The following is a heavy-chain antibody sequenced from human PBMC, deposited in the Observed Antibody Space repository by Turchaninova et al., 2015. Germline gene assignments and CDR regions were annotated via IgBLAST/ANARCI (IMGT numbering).Heavy chain of an antibody. Sequence: VQLVESGGGLVQPGGSLRLSCATSGFTFGSYWMHWVRQAPGKGLVWVSRMNSDGSTTSYADSVKGRFTVSRDNIKNTLYLQMNSLRAEDTALYYCTRDFVGLSCDSWGQGTLVTVSS. J-gene: IGHJ4*02. CDR3: TRDFVGLSCDS. D-gene: IGHD1-26*01. CDR1: GFTFGSYW. CDR2: MNSDGSTT. V-gene: IGHV3-74*01.